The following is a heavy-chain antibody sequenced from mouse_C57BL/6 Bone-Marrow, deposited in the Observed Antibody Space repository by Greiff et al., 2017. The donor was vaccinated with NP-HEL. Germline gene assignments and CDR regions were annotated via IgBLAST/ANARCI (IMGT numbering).Heavy chain of an antibody. D-gene: IGHD2-10*02. J-gene: IGHJ2*01. Sequence: VQLQQSGAELVRPGTSVKMSCKASGYTFTNYWIGWAKQRPGHGLEWIGDIYPGGGYTNYNEKFKGKATLTADQSSSTAYMQFSSLTSEDSAIYYCARSEVWGNYFDYWGQGTTLTVSS. V-gene: IGHV1-63*01. CDR3: ARSEVWGNYFDY. CDR2: IYPGGGYT. CDR1: GYTFTNYW.